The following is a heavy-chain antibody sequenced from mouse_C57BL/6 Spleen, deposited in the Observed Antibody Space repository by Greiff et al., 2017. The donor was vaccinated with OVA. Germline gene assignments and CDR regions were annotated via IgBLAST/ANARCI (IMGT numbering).Heavy chain of an antibody. D-gene: IGHD2-12*01. V-gene: IGHV1-78*01. CDR1: GYTFTDHT. J-gene: IGHJ2*01. CDR2: IYPRDGNT. CDR3: ARRGSYYSNGDYFDY. Sequence: VQLQQSDAELVKPGASVKISCKVSGYTFTDHTIHWMKQRPEQGLEWIGYIYPRDGNTKYNEKFKGKATLTADKSSSTAYMHRNRLTSEDSGVYFDARRGSYYSNGDYFDYWGQGTTLTVSS.